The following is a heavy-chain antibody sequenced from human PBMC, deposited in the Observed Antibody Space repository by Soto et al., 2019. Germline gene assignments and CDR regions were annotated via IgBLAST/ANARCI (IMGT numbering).Heavy chain of an antibody. CDR3: ESRMYGSNAYFDS. D-gene: IGHD4-17*01. J-gene: IGHJ4*02. V-gene: IGHV4-59*08. CDR1: GGSISSDY. Sequence: SETLSLTCTVSGGSISSDYWSWIRQPPGKGLEWIGYIYYGGSTHSNTSLKSRVIISLDTSKNQFSLKLSSVTAADTAVYYGESRMYGSNAYFDSWGQGALVTVSS. CDR2: IYYGGST.